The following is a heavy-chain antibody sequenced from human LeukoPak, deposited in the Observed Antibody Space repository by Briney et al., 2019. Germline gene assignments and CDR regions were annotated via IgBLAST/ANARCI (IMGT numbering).Heavy chain of an antibody. J-gene: IGHJ5*02. Sequence: GGSLRLPCAASGFTFSSYAMSWVRQAPGKGLEWVSGISGSGGSTNYADSVKGRFTISRDNSKNTLFLQMNSLRAEDTAVYYCAKDTCSGGSCYSNWFDPWGQGTLVTVSS. CDR1: GFTFSSYA. V-gene: IGHV3-23*01. CDR2: ISGSGGST. D-gene: IGHD2-15*01. CDR3: AKDTCSGGSCYSNWFDP.